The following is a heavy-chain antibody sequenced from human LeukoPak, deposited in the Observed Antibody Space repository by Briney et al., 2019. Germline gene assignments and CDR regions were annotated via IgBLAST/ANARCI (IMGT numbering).Heavy chain of an antibody. D-gene: IGHD2-2*02. CDR2: ISGSGGGT. J-gene: IGHJ4*02. V-gene: IGHV3-23*01. CDR3: AKDSAIVVVPAAIGDY. Sequence: GGSLRLSCAASGFTFSSYAMSWVRQAPGKGLEWVSAISGSGGGTYYADSVKGRFTISRDNSKNTLCLQMNSLRAEDTAVYYCAKDSAIVVVPAAIGDYWGQGTLVTVSS. CDR1: GFTFSSYA.